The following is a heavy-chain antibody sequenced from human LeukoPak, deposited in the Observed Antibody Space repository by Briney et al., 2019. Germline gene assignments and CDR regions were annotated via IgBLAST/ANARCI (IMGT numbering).Heavy chain of an antibody. J-gene: IGHJ4*02. V-gene: IGHV4-59*08. CDR2: IYYSGST. Sequence: PSETLSLTCTVSGGSISSYYWSWIRQPPGEGLEWIGYIYYSGSTNYNPSLKSRVTISVDTSKNQFSLKLSSVTAADTAVYYCARGIADPYSFDSWGQGTLVTVSS. CDR1: GGSISSYY. D-gene: IGHD6-13*01. CDR3: ARGIADPYSFDS.